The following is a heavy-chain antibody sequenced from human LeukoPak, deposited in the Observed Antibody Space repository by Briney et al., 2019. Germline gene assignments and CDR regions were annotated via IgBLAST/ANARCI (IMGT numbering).Heavy chain of an antibody. V-gene: IGHV1-24*01. J-gene: IGHJ3*02. CDR3: ARDRSITGTPTPARDAFDI. Sequence: ASVKVSCKVSGYTLTELSMHWVRQAPGKGLEWMGGFDPEDGETIYAQKFQGRVTMTEDTSTDTAYMELSSLRSEDTAVYYCARDRSITGTPTPARDAFDIWGQGTMVTVSS. CDR2: FDPEDGET. CDR1: GYTLTELS. D-gene: IGHD1-20*01.